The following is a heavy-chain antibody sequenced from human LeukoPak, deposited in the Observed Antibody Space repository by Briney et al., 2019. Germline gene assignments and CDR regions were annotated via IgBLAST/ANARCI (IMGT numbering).Heavy chain of an antibody. V-gene: IGHV3-33*01. J-gene: IGHJ4*02. CDR2: IWYDGSNK. D-gene: IGHD3-9*01. Sequence: PGGSLRLSCAASGFTFSSYGMHWVRQAPGKGLEWVAVIWYDGSNKYYADSVKGRFTISRDNSKNTLYLQMNSLRAEDTAVCYCARAVNFDPPDYWGQGTLVTVSS. CDR3: ARAVNFDPPDY. CDR1: GFTFSSYG.